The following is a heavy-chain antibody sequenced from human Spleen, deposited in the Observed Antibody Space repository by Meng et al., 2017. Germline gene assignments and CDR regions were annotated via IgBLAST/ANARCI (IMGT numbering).Heavy chain of an antibody. J-gene: IGHJ4*02. Sequence: GGSLRLSCAASGFTFSNYAMTWVRQAHGKGLEWVANINQDVSEEYYVDSVKGRFSISRDNAKSSILLQMKSLRVEDTAMYDCARDTSSFYCWGQGTLVTVSS. CDR3: ARDTSSFYC. D-gene: IGHD3-16*02. CDR1: GFTFSNYA. CDR2: INQDVSEE. V-gene: IGHV3-7*01.